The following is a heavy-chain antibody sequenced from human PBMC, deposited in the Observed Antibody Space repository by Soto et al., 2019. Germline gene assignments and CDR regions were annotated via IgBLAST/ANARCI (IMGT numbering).Heavy chain of an antibody. V-gene: IGHV4-31*03. CDR1: GDSIARGAYY. Sequence: PSETLSLTCTVSGDSIARGAYYWTWIRQHPGQGLEWLGYIYYRGNTYYNPSLESRVSISLDTSENQFSLKLTSVTAADTDVYYCARSGYGSADFDHWGQGTRVTVSS. D-gene: IGHD6-25*01. CDR3: ARSGYGSADFDH. CDR2: IYYRGNT. J-gene: IGHJ4*02.